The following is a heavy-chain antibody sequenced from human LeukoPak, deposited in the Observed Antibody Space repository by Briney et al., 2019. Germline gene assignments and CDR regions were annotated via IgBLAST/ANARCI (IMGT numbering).Heavy chain of an antibody. Sequence: SETLSLTCTVSGGSFSSHTYNWGWIRQPPGKGLEWIGVVWHSGSTHYNPSLNDRVTISVDTSRNVFSLKLSSVTAADTAVYYCASGPVPGLSGYPYYDYWGQGILVTVSS. J-gene: IGHJ4*02. CDR1: GGSFSSHTYN. V-gene: IGHV4-39*01. CDR3: ASGPVPGLSGYPYYDY. D-gene: IGHD5-12*01. CDR2: VWHSGST.